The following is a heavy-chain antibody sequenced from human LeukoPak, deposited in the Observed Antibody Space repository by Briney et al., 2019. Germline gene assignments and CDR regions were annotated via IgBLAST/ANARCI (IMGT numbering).Heavy chain of an antibody. CDR2: MNPNSGNT. CDR3: ARSPDILTGENFDY. J-gene: IGHJ4*02. D-gene: IGHD3-9*01. CDR1: GYTFTSYD. V-gene: IGHV1-8*03. Sequence: ASVKVSCKPSGYTFTSYDINCVRQAPEEGLGWMGWMNPNSGNTSYAQKFQGRVTITRNHSISTAYMELSRLRSDGTAVYYCARSPDILTGENFDYWGQGTLVTVSS.